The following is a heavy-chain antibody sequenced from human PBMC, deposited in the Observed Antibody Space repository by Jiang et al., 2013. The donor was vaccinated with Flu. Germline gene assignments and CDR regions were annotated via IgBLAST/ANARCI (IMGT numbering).Heavy chain of an antibody. D-gene: IGHD3-10*01. CDR3: TTMVRGVITMGRSATDAFDI. CDR2: IRSKANSYAT. V-gene: IGHV3-73*01. Sequence: VQLLESGGGLVQPGGSLKLSCAASGFTFSGSAMHWVRQASGKGLEWVGRIRSKANSYATAYAASVKGRFTISRDDSKNTAYLQMNSLKTEDTAVYYCTTMVRGVITMGRSATDAFDIWGQGTMVTVSS. J-gene: IGHJ3*02. CDR1: GFTFSGSA.